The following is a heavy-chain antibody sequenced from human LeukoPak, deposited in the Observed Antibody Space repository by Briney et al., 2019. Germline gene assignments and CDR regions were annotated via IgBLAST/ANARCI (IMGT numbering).Heavy chain of an antibody. CDR1: GYTFAAYS. CDR2: ISGYSGST. V-gene: IGHV1-18*01. J-gene: IGHJ4*02. CDR3: ARGHSSGRDYYFDT. D-gene: IGHD6-19*01. Sequence: ASVKVSCKTSGYTFAAYSINWVRQAPGQGLEWMGWISGYSGSTNYAQKLQGRVTMTTDTSTTTAYMELRSLKSDDTAVYYCARGHSSGRDYYFDTWGQGTLVTVSS.